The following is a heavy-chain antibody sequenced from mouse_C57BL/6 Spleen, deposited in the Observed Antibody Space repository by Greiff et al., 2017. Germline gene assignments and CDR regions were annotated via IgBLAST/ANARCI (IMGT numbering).Heavy chain of an antibody. D-gene: IGHD1-1*01. J-gene: IGHJ1*03. CDR1: GYTFTSYW. CDR3: AGSALTTVVATWYFDV. Sequence: QVQLQQPGTELVKPGASVKLSCKASGYTFTSYWMHWVKQRPGQGLEWIGNINPSNGGTNYNEKFKSKATLTVDKSSSTAYMQLSSLTSEDSAVYDCAGSALTTVVATWYFDVWGTGTTVTVSS. CDR2: INPSNGGT. V-gene: IGHV1-53*01.